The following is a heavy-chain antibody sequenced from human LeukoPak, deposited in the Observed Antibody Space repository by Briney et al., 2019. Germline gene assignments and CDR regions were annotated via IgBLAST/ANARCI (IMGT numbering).Heavy chain of an antibody. J-gene: IGHJ6*02. CDR3: ARGGLSSSWSLYYYYGMDV. V-gene: IGHV4-4*07. D-gene: IGHD6-13*01. Sequence: SETLSLTCTVSGGSISSYYWSWIRQPAGKGLEWIGRIYTSGSTNYNPSLKSRVTISVDTSKNQFSLKLSSVTAADTAVYYCARGGLSSSWSLYYYYGMDVWGQGTTVTVSS. CDR1: GGSISSYY. CDR2: IYTSGST.